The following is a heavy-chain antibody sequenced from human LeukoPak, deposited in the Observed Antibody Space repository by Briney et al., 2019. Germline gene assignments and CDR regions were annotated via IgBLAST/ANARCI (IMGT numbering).Heavy chain of an antibody. V-gene: IGHV4-4*09. CDR1: GGSISSYY. J-gene: IGHJ5*02. CDR3: ARHGSVRSPLGP. Sequence: KPSETLSLTCTVSGGSISSYYWSWIRQPPGKALEWNGYIYATGSTKYNPSLKSRVTISVDTSKNPFSLNLRSVTAADTAVYYCARHGSVRSPLGPWGQGTLVTVSS. CDR2: IYATGST. D-gene: IGHD3-10*01.